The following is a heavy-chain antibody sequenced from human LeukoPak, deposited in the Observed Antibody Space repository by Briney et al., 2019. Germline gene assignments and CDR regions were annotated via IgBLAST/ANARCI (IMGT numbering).Heavy chain of an antibody. CDR2: INPSGGST. V-gene: IGHV1-46*01. CDR1: GYTFTSYY. CDR3: ARDPYDSSGYYYHLEY. D-gene: IGHD3-22*01. Sequence: ASVKVSCKASGYTFTSYYVHWVRQAPGQGLEWMGIINPSGGSTSYAQKFQGRVTMTRDTSTSTVYMELSSLRSEDTAVYYCARDPYDSSGYYYHLEYWGQGTLVTVSS. J-gene: IGHJ4*02.